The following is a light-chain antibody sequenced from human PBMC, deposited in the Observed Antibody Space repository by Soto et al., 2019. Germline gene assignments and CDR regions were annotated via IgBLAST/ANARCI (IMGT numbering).Light chain of an antibody. V-gene: IGKV3-20*01. J-gene: IGKJ5*01. Sequence: EIVLTQSPGTLSLSPGERATLSCRASQSVSSSYLAWYQQKTGQAPRLLIYGASSRATGIPDRFSGSGSGIDFTLTISRLEPEDFAVYYCQQYGSSPLAFGQGTRLEIK. CDR1: QSVSSSY. CDR3: QQYGSSPLA. CDR2: GAS.